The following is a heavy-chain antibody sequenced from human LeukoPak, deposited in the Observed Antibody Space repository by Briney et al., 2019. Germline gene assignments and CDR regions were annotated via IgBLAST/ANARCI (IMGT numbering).Heavy chain of an antibody. Sequence: GGSLRLSCAASGFTFNDYGMSWVRQAPGKGLEWVSGINWNGGSTGYADSVKGRFTISRDNTRNFLYLQMNSLRAEDTAIYFCAKDSVGYAFRSGYYPAEYFHQWGQGTLVTASS. CDR1: GFTFNDYG. J-gene: IGHJ1*01. V-gene: IGHV3-20*04. CDR3: AKDSVGYAFRSGYYPAEYFHQ. D-gene: IGHD3-3*01. CDR2: INWNGGST.